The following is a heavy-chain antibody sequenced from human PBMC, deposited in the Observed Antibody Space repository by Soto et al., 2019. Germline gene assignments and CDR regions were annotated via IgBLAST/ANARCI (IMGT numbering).Heavy chain of an antibody. J-gene: IGHJ4*02. CDR1: GFTFGNAW. D-gene: IGHD2-21*02. V-gene: IGHV3-15*01. CDR2: IKSKTDGGTT. Sequence: EVQLVESGGGLVKPGGSLRLSCAASGFTFGNAWMSWVRQAPGKGLEWVGRIKSKTDGGTTDYAAPVKGRFTISRDDSKNTLYLQMNSLKTEDTAVYYCTTDIYCGGDCYSDDGYWGQGTLVTVSS. CDR3: TTDIYCGGDCYSDDGY.